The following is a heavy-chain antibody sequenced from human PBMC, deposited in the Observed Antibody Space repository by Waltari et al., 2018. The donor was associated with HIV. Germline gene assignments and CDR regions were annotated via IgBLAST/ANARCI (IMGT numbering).Heavy chain of an antibody. Sequence: EVQLVESGGGLVQPGGPLKLPCAASGSTFSGHVMHRVRPASGKGLEWVGRIRSKANSYATAYAASVKGRFTISRDDSKNTAYLQMNSLKTEDTAVYYCTSSYYDSSGLDYWGQGTLVTVSS. CDR1: GSTFSGHV. V-gene: IGHV3-73*02. D-gene: IGHD3-22*01. CDR2: IRSKANSYAT. J-gene: IGHJ4*02. CDR3: TSSYYDSSGLDY.